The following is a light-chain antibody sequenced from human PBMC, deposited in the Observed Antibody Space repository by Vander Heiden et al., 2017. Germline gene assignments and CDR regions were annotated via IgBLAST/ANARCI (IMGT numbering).Light chain of an antibody. V-gene: IGKV3-15*01. Sequence: EIAMTQSPATLSVSPGERATLSCRASQSVSNNLAWYQQKPGQAPRLLIYSASNMATGIPARFSGSGSGTEFTLTISSLQSEDFAVYYCQQYNSTWWTFGQGTKVDIK. CDR2: SAS. CDR3: QQYNSTWWT. J-gene: IGKJ1*01. CDR1: QSVSNN.